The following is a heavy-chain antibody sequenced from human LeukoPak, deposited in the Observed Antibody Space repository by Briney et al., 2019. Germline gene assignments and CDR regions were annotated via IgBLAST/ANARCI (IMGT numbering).Heavy chain of an antibody. J-gene: IGHJ4*02. D-gene: IGHD3-3*01. CDR3: AREGRTYYDFWSGYYQYYFDY. CDR2: ISSSGSTI. Sequence: GGSLRLSCAASGFTFSSYEMNWVRQAPGKGLEWVSYISSSGSTIYYADSVKGRFTISRDNAKNSLYLQMNSLRAEDTALYYCAREGRTYYDFWSGYYQYYFDYWGQGTLVTVSS. V-gene: IGHV3-48*03. CDR1: GFTFSSYE.